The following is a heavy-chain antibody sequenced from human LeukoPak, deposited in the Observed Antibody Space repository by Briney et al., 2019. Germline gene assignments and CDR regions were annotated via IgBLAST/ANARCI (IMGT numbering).Heavy chain of an antibody. CDR2: ISWNSGSI. D-gene: IGHD6-6*01. J-gene: IGHJ4*02. CDR1: GFTFDDYA. V-gene: IGHV3-9*01. CDR3: ARDQSSSSSSDY. Sequence: GGSLRLSCAASGFTFDDYAMHWVRQAPGKGLEWVSGISWNSGSIGYADSVKGRFTISRDNAKNSLYLQMNSLRAEDTALYYCARDQSSSSSSDYWGQGTLVTVSS.